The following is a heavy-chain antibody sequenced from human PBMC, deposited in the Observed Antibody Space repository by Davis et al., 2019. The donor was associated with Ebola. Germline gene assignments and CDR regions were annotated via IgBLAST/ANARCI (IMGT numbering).Heavy chain of an antibody. CDR2: IHYTGTT. Sequence: MPSETLSLTCTVSGGSITSISYFWGWIRQPPGKGLEWIGSIHYTGTTYYNPSLKSRVTISVDTSKSQFSLRLSSVTAADTAVYYCARSHSDWLLPFDYWGQGTLATVSS. CDR1: GGSITSISYF. V-gene: IGHV4-39*07. CDR3: ARSHSDWLLPFDY. J-gene: IGHJ4*02. D-gene: IGHD3-9*01.